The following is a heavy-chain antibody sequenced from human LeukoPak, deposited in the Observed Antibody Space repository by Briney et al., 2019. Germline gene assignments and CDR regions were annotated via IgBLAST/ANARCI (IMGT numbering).Heavy chain of an antibody. J-gene: IGHJ4*02. CDR3: ARGRIGGPKAPFDY. Sequence: SETLSLTCTVSGGSLSNHYWSWIRQPPGKGLEWIGHIYDSGSTTYNPSLKGRVTMSVDTSKNQFSLNLSSVTAADTAVYYCARGRIGGPKAPFDYWGQGTLVTVSS. CDR2: IYDSGST. D-gene: IGHD3-16*01. V-gene: IGHV4-59*11. CDR1: GGSLSNHY.